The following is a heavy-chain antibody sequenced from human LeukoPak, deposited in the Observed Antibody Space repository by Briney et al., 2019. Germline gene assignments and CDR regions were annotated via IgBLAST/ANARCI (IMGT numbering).Heavy chain of an antibody. CDR2: IYYSGST. D-gene: IGHD3-3*01. CDR3: ARLGNYDFWSGPFDY. J-gene: IGHJ4*02. Sequence: PSETLSLTCTVSGGSISSSSYYWGWIRQPPGKGLEWIGSIYYSGSTYYNPSLKSRVTISVDTSKNQFSLKLSSGTAADTAVYYCARLGNYDFWSGPFDYWGQGTLVTVSS. V-gene: IGHV4-39*01. CDR1: GGSISSSSYY.